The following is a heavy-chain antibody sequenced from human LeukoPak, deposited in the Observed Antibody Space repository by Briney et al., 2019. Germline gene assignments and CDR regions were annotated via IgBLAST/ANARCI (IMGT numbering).Heavy chain of an antibody. CDR1: GDSLSSSY. V-gene: IGHV4-4*07. J-gene: IGHJ4*02. Sequence: SETLSLTCTVSGDSLSSSYWSWVRQPAGKGLEWIGRIYTSESTNYNPSLKSRVTISVDTSRNQFSLKLSSVTAADTAVYYCARGLWFGDENPPYFDYWGQGILVTVSS. CDR2: IYTSEST. D-gene: IGHD3-10*01. CDR3: ARGLWFGDENPPYFDY.